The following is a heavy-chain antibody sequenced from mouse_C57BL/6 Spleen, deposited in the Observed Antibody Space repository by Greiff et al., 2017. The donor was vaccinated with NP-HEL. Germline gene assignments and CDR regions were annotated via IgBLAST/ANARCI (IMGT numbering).Heavy chain of an antibody. Sequence: EVQLQQSGPVLVKPGASVKMSCKASGYTFTDYYMNWVKQSHGKSLEWIGVINPYNGGTSYNQKFKGKATLTVDKSSSTAYMERNSLTSEDSAVYYCARGTTVPAMDYWGQGTSVTVSS. J-gene: IGHJ4*01. CDR3: ARGTTVPAMDY. D-gene: IGHD1-1*01. V-gene: IGHV1-19*01. CDR2: INPYNGGT. CDR1: GYTFTDYY.